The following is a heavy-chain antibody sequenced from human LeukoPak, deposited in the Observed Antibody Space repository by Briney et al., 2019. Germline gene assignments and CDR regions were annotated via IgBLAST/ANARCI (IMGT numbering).Heavy chain of an antibody. V-gene: IGHV4-59*01. CDR2: FYFRGST. J-gene: IGHJ4*02. CDR3: ARDSSWSSGR. Sequence: SETLSLTCTVSGASFSSYYWSWIRQPPGKGLEWIGYFYFRGSTNYNPSLKSRVTISVDTSKNQFSLNLSSVTAADTAVYYCARDSSWSSGRWGQGTMVTVSS. CDR1: GASFSSYY. D-gene: IGHD6-25*01.